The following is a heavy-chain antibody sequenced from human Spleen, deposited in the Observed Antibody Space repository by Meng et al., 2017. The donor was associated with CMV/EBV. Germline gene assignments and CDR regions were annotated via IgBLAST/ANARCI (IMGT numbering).Heavy chain of an antibody. CDR1: GFTFSSYW. J-gene: IGHJ4*02. CDR2: IKQDGSEK. Sequence: GESLKISCAASGFTFSSYWMSWVRQAPGKGLEWVANIKQDGSEKYYVDSVKGRFTISRDNSKNTLYLQMNSLRAEDTAVYYCAKDRGSYAQLDYWGQGTLVTVSS. CDR3: AKDRGSYAQLDY. V-gene: IGHV3-7*03. D-gene: IGHD1-26*01.